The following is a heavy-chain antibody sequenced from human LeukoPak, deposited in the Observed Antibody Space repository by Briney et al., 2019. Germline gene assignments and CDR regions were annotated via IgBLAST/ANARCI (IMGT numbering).Heavy chain of an antibody. CDR3: ARAQMTRNQNWFAP. CDR2: ISYSGST. CDR1: GGSISSSRYY. Sequence: SETLSLTCTVSGGSISSSRYYWAWIRQPPGKGLDWIGGISYSGSTYYNSSLKSRLTISVDTSKNQFSLRLSSVTAADTAVYYCARAQMTRNQNWFAPWGQGTLVTVSS. J-gene: IGHJ5*02. V-gene: IGHV4-39*07. D-gene: IGHD1-14*01.